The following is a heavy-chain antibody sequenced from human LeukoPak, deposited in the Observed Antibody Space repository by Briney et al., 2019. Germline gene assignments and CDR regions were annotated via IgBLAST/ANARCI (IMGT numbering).Heavy chain of an antibody. Sequence: PGGSLRLSCAASGFTLSSYGMHWVRQAPGKGLEWVAVISYDGSNKYYADSVKGRFTISRDNSKNTLYLQMNSLRAEDTAVYFCARAQRFTLSYYYYYMDVWGTGTTVTVSS. J-gene: IGHJ6*03. V-gene: IGHV3-30*03. CDR2: ISYDGSNK. CDR1: GFTLSSYG. D-gene: IGHD3-10*01. CDR3: ARAQRFTLSYYYYYMDV.